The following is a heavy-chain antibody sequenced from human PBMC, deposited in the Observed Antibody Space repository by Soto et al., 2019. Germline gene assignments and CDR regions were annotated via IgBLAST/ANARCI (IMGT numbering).Heavy chain of an antibody. CDR3: AAIVVGATRHSDVDH. CDR2: MHASGGT. J-gene: IGHJ4*02. CDR1: GAPISSNDYF. V-gene: IGHV4-39*01. Sequence: PSETLSLTCSVSGAPISSNDYFWAWIRQPPGRGLEFIASMHASGGTYHASSLKSRATMSLDTPKDQFSLKLQSVTAADTGTYYCAAIVVGATRHSDVDHWGQGTLVTVSS. D-gene: IGHD2-15*01.